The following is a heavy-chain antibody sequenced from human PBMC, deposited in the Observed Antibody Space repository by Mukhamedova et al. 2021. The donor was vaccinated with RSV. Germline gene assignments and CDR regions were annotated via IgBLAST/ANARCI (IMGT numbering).Heavy chain of an antibody. V-gene: IGHV3-74*01. CDR3: ARGVYDYVWGSYRFLDY. D-gene: IGHD3-16*02. J-gene: IGHJ4*02. CDR2: INSDGRNT. Sequence: VRQPPGKGLVWVSRINSDGRNTSYADSVKGRFTISRDNTKNTLFLEMTRLTAEDTAVYYCARGVYDYVWGSYRFLDYWGQGTLVP.